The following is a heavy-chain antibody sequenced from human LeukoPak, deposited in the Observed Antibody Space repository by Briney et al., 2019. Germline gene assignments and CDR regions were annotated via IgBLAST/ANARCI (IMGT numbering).Heavy chain of an antibody. CDR3: ARHAGTRPRRYDYVWGSYRYDY. CDR1: GGSFSGYY. V-gene: IGHV4-34*01. D-gene: IGHD3-16*02. Sequence: PSETLSLTCAVYGGSFSGYYWSWIRQPPGKGLEWIGEINHSGSTNYNPSLKSRVTISVDTSKNQFSLKLSSVTAADTAVYYCARHAGTRPRRYDYVWGSYRYDYWGQGTLVTVSS. CDR2: INHSGST. J-gene: IGHJ4*02.